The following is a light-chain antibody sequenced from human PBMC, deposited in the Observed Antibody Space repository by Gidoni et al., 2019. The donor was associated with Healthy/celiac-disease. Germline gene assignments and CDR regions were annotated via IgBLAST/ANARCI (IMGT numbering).Light chain of an antibody. CDR1: QSLLQSNGYNY. J-gene: IGKJ4*01. CDR3: MQALQTPLT. V-gene: IGKV2-28*01. Sequence: DIVMTQSPLSLLVTPGEPASIPCRSSQSLLQSNGYNYLDWYLQKPGQSPQLLIYLGSNRASGVPDRFSGSGAGTDFTLKISRVEAEDVGVYYCMQALQTPLTFGGGTKVEIK. CDR2: LGS.